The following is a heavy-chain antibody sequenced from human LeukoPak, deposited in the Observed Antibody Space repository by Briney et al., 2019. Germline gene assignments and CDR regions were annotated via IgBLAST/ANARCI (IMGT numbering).Heavy chain of an antibody. D-gene: IGHD3-3*01. CDR3: ARERRECCYFDY. V-gene: IGHV4-4*07. Sequence: SETLSLTCTVSGGSISSYYWSWIRQPAGKGLEWIGRIYSGGTTNYNPSLKSRVTMSVDTSKNQFSLNLSSVTAADTAVYYCARERRECCYFDYWGQGTLVTVSS. CDR2: IYSGGTT. J-gene: IGHJ4*02. CDR1: GGSISSYY.